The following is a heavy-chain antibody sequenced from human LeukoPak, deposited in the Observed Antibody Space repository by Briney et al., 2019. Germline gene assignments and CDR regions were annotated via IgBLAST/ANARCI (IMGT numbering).Heavy chain of an antibody. CDR3: ARSGSYSFWFDP. CDR2: IYYNGST. CDR1: GGSISSSSYY. V-gene: IGHV4-39*01. D-gene: IGHD1-26*01. Sequence: SETLSLTCTVSGGSISSSSYYWGWIRQPPGKGLEWIGSIYYNGSTYYNPSLKSRVTISVDTSKNQFSLKLSSVTAADTAVYYCARSGSYSFWFDPWGQGTLVTVSS. J-gene: IGHJ5*02.